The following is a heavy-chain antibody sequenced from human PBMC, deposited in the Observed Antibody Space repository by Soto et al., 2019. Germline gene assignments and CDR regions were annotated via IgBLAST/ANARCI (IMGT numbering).Heavy chain of an antibody. CDR2: ISYDGSNK. V-gene: IGHV3-30*18. CDR1: GFTFSSYG. J-gene: IGHJ6*03. D-gene: IGHD2-15*01. CDR3: AKDLIYCSGGSCAYYYYYYMDV. Sequence: GGSLRLSCAASGFTFSSYGMHWVRQAPGKGLEWVAVISYDGSNKYYADSVKGRFTISRDNSKNTLYLQMNSLRAEDTAVYYCAKDLIYCSGGSCAYYYYYYMDVWGKGTTVTVSS.